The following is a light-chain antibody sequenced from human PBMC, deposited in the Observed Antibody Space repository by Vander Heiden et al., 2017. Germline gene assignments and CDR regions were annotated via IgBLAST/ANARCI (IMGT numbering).Light chain of an antibody. Sequence: DIVMTQSPDSLAVSLGERATINCKSSQSVLYSSNNKNYLAWYQQKPGQPPKLLIYWASTRESGVPDRFSGSGSGTDFTLTISSLQAEDVAVYYCQQDDSTPPFFGGGTKVEIK. CDR2: WAS. CDR3: QQDDSTPPF. J-gene: IGKJ4*01. CDR1: QSVLYSSNNKNY. V-gene: IGKV4-1*01.